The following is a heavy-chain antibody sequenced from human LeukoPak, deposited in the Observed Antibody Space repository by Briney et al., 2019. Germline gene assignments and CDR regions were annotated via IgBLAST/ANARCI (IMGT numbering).Heavy chain of an antibody. Sequence: PGRSLRLSCAASGFTFSNYGMHWVRQAPGKGLEWVAVIWYDGTKKYYADSVKGRLTISRDNSKNTLYLEMNSLRAEDTAVYYCARGRAVRYFDYWGQGTLVTVSS. J-gene: IGHJ4*02. V-gene: IGHV3-33*01. D-gene: IGHD3-16*02. CDR3: ARGRAVRYFDY. CDR2: IWYDGTKK. CDR1: GFTFSNYG.